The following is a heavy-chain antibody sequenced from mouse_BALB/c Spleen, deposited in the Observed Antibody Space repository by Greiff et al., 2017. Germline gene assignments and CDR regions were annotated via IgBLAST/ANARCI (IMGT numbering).Heavy chain of an antibody. D-gene: IGHD1-1*01. Sequence: VKLMESGAELARPGASVKLSCKASGYTFTSYWMQWVKQRPGQGLEWIGSIYPGDGDTRYTQKFKGKATLTADKSSSTAYMQLSSLASEDSAVYYCARITTVVANAMDYWGQGTSVTVSS. V-gene: IGHV1-87*01. CDR3: ARITTVVANAMDY. CDR2: IYPGDGDT. CDR1: GYTFTSYW. J-gene: IGHJ4*01.